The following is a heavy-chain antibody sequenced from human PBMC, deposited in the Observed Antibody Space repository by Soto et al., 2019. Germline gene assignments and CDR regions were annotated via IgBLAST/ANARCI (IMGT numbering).Heavy chain of an antibody. V-gene: IGHV1-18*01. CDR1: GYTFTIYG. Sequence: ASVKVSCKASGYTFTIYGISCVRQSPLQGLEWMGWISAYNGNTNYAQKLQGRVTMTTDTSTSTAYMELRSLRSDDTAVYYCARRSDTAMVMADYNYYYGMDVWGQGTTVTVSS. J-gene: IGHJ6*02. D-gene: IGHD5-18*01. CDR2: ISAYNGNT. CDR3: ARRSDTAMVMADYNYYYGMDV.